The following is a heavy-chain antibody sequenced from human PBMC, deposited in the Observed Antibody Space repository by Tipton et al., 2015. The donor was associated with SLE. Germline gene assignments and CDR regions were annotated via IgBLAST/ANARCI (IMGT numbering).Heavy chain of an antibody. Sequence: QLVQSGAEVKKPGSSVKVSCKASGGTFSSYAISWVRQAPGQGLEWMGRIIPIFGTANYAQKFQGRVTITADESTSTAYMELSSLRSEDTAVYYCARTKDDLGRWNPYWGNYYYGMDVWGQGTTVTVSS. V-gene: IGHV1-69*18. CDR1: GGTFSSYA. CDR3: ARTKDDLGRWNPYWGNYYYGMDV. D-gene: IGHD3-16*01. J-gene: IGHJ6*02. CDR2: IIPIFGTA.